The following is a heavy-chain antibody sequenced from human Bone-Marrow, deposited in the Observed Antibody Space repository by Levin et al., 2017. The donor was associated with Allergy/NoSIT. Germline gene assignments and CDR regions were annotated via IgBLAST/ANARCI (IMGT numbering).Heavy chain of an antibody. CDR1: GFTFNSHW. CDR2: ISDDGSFT. D-gene: IGHD3-22*01. J-gene: IGHJ4*02. CDR3: ARDYHSIDY. V-gene: IGHV3-74*01. Sequence: GESLKISCAASGFTFNSHWMHWVRQAPGKGLVWVSRISDDGSFTTYADSVKGRFTVSRDNAKNTLYLQMNNLRAEDTAVYFCARDYHSIDYWGQGTLVTVSS.